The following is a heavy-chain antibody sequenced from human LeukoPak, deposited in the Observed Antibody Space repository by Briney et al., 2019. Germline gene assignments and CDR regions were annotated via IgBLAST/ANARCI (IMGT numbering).Heavy chain of an antibody. V-gene: IGHV4-39*07. D-gene: IGHD1-1*01. J-gene: IGHJ4*02. CDR2: IYYSGST. CDR3: ARGMRSTTFDY. Sequence: PSETLSLTCTVSGGSIRSSSYYWGWIRQPPGKGLELIGNIYYSGSTYYNPSLKSRVTILVDTSKNELSLKLSSVTAADTAVYYCARGMRSTTFDYWGQGTLVTVSS. CDR1: GGSIRSSSYY.